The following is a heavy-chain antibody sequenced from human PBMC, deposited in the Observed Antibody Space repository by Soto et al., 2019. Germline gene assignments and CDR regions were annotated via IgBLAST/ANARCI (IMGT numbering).Heavy chain of an antibody. D-gene: IGHD5-12*01. CDR2: IGPESGAT. CDR1: GYTFTGHY. Sequence: ASVKVSCKASGYTFTGHYIHWVRQAPEQGPEWMGEIGPESGATRYAQKFQGRVTMTMDMSITTVYMELSNLSPDDTAVYYCGRGRSGQIVGLCWGKGKTVIVSS. J-gene: IGHJ6*04. CDR3: GRGRSGQIVGLC. V-gene: IGHV1-2*02.